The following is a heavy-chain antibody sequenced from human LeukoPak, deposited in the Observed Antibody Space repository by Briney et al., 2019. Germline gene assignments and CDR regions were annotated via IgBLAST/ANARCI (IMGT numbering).Heavy chain of an antibody. Sequence: ASVKVSCKASGYTFTTYGISWVRQAPGQGLEWVGWISAYNGNTNYAQKLQGRVTMTTDTSTSTAYMELRSLRSDDTAVDYCARILFGGVIAPDCWGRGSLVSVSS. CDR2: ISAYNGNT. V-gene: IGHV1-18*01. CDR3: ARILFGGVIAPDC. CDR1: GYTFTTYG. D-gene: IGHD3-16*02. J-gene: IGHJ4*02.